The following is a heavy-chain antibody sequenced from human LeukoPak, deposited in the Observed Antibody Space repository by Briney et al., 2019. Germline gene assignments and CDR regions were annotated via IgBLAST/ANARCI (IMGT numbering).Heavy chain of an antibody. CDR3: TRENWYIDY. J-gene: IGHJ4*02. CDR1: GFTFSDYY. Sequence: PGGSLRLSCAASGFTFSDYYMSWIRQAPGKGLEWVSYISSSGSTIYYADSVKDRFTISRDNAKNSLYLQMNSLRAEDAAVCYCTRENWYIDYWGQGNLVTVSS. V-gene: IGHV3-11*04. CDR2: ISSSGSTI.